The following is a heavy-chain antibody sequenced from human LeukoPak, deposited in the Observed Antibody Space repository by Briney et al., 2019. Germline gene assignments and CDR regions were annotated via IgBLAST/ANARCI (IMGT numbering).Heavy chain of an antibody. V-gene: IGHV1-69*02. J-gene: IGHJ4*02. CDR2: IIPILGIA. Sequence: SVKVPCKASGGTFSSYTISWVRQAPGQGLEWMGRIIPILGIANYAQKFQGRVTITADKSTSTAYMELSSLRSEDTAVYYCASRSGPPLEGSDYWGQGTLVTVSS. CDR3: ASRSGPPLEGSDY. D-gene: IGHD1-26*01. CDR1: GGTFSSYT.